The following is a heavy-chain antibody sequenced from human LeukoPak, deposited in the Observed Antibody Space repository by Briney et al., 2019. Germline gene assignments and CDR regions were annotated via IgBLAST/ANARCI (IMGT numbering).Heavy chain of an antibody. V-gene: IGHV3-15*01. D-gene: IGHD3-9*01. CDR2: IKSKTDGGTT. CDR3: TAGSYYDILTGYYPPDY. J-gene: IGHJ4*02. Sequence: GGSLRLSCAASGFTFSNAWMSWVRQAPGKGLEWVGRIKSKTDGGTTDYAAPVKGRFTISRDDSKNTLYLQMNSLKTEDTAVYYCTAGSYYDILTGYYPPDYWGQGTLVTVSS. CDR1: GFTFSNAW.